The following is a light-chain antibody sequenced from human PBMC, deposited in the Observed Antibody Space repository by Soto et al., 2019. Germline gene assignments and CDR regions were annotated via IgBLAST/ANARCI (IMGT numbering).Light chain of an antibody. J-gene: IGKJ5*01. CDR1: ERLSSVY. V-gene: IGKV3-11*01. CDR2: DAS. Sequence: EIVLTQSPGTLSLSPGARATLSCRASERLSSVYLAWYQQRPGQPPRLLIYDASNRATGLPARFSGSGSGTDFTLTISSLEPEDFAVYYCQQRSNWPPITFGQGTRLEIK. CDR3: QQRSNWPPIT.